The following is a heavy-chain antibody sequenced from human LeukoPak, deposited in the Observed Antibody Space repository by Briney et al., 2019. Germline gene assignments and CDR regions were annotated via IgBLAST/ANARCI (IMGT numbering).Heavy chain of an antibody. D-gene: IGHD3-10*01. Sequence: PSETLSLTCTVSGGSISSYYWSWIRQPPGKGLEWVGHIYYLGSTNYNPSLKSRVTVSIDTSKNYFSLKLNSVIAADTAVYYCARDRPGSYWYFDLWGRGTLVTVSS. J-gene: IGHJ2*01. CDR1: GGSISSYY. V-gene: IGHV4-59*01. CDR2: IYYLGST. CDR3: ARDRPGSYWYFDL.